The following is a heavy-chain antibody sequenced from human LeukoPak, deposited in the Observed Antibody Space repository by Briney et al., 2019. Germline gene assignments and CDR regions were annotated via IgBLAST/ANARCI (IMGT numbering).Heavy chain of an antibody. Sequence: GRSLRLSCTASGFTFDDHAMHWVRQAPGKGLVWVSRLSGDGRRTTYADSVKGRFTISRDSAKNTLYLQMNSVRAEDTAKYYCLVVVTGGSSQHWGQGTEVTVSS. D-gene: IGHD3-22*01. J-gene: IGHJ1*01. CDR2: LSGDGRRT. CDR1: GFTFDDHA. V-gene: IGHV3-74*03. CDR3: LVVVTGGSSQH.